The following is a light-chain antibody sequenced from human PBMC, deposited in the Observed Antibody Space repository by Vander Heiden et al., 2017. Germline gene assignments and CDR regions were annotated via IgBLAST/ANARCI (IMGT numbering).Light chain of an antibody. J-gene: IGKJ1*01. Sequence: IQMTQSPSTLSATVGDRVTITCRASQNIGNWLAWYQQKPGKAPKVLTYKSSNLETGTEFTLTITSLEPDDFGTYYCQQFNIDSRTFGPGTTVEIK. CDR1: QNIGNW. V-gene: IGKV1-5*03. CDR3: QQFNIDSRT. CDR2: KSS.